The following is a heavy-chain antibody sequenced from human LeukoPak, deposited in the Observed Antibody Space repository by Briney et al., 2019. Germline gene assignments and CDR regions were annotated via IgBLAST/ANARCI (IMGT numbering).Heavy chain of an antibody. Sequence: ASVKVSCKASGYTFTSYDINWVRQATGQGLEWMGWMNPNSGNTGYAQKFQGRVTMTRNTSISTAYMELSSLRSEETAVYYCARPTYQYCSGGSCYFDYWGEGTLVTVSS. CDR3: ARPTYQYCSGGSCYFDY. D-gene: IGHD2-15*01. CDR2: MNPNSGNT. CDR1: GYTFTSYD. J-gene: IGHJ4*02. V-gene: IGHV1-8*01.